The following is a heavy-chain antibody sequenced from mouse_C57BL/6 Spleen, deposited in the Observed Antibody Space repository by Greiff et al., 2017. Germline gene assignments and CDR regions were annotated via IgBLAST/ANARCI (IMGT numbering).Heavy chain of an antibody. CDR2: IYPSDSET. V-gene: IGHV1-61*01. D-gene: IGHD2-5*01. J-gene: IGHJ1*03. CDR3: ARGDYSNADWYFEG. CDR1: GYTFTSSW. Sequence: VQLQQPGAELVRPGSSVKLSCKASGYTFTSSWMDWVKQRPGQGLEWIGTIYPSDSETHYNQKFQDKATLTVDKSSSTAYMQLSSLTSEDSAVYYSARGDYSNADWYFEGWGTGATVTGSS.